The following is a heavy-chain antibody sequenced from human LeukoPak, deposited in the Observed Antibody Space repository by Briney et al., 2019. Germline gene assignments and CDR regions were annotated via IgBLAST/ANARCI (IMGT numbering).Heavy chain of an antibody. CDR2: IYTSGST. V-gene: IGHV4-4*07. J-gene: IGHJ4*02. Sequence: SETLSLTCTVSGGSISSYYWSWIRQPAGKGLGWIGRIYTSGSTNYNPSLKSRVTMSVDTSKNQFSLKLSSVTAADTAVYYCARVLAAAMDYWGQGTLVTVSS. CDR3: ARVLAAAMDY. CDR1: GGSISSYY. D-gene: IGHD6-13*01.